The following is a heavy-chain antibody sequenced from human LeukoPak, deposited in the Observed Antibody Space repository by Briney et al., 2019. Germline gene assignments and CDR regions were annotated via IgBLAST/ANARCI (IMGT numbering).Heavy chain of an antibody. CDR1: GYTFTSYG. J-gene: IGHJ5*02. V-gene: IGHV1-18*01. CDR2: ISAYNGNT. CDR3: ARVIVVVPAATGGWFDP. D-gene: IGHD2-2*01. Sequence: GASVKVSCKASGYTFTSYGISWVRQAPGQGLEWMGWISAYNGNTNYAQKLQGRVTMTTDTSTSTAYMELRSLRSDDTAVYYCARVIVVVPAATGGWFDPWGQGTLVTVSS.